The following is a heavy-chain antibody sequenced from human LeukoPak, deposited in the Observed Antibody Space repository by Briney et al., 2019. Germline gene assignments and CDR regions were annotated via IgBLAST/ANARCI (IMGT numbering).Heavy chain of an antibody. CDR2: VYYSGST. CDR1: GGSLSSTSHY. Sequence: PSETLSLTCTVSGGSLSSTSHYWAWIRQPPGKGLEWVGSVYYSGSTYYNPSLKSRVTVSIDTSKNQFSLRLTSVTAADTAVYYCAREGEWWNLGDYYYMDVWGKGTTVTVSS. CDR3: AREGEWWNLGDYYYMDV. V-gene: IGHV4-39*07. D-gene: IGHD2-15*01. J-gene: IGHJ6*03.